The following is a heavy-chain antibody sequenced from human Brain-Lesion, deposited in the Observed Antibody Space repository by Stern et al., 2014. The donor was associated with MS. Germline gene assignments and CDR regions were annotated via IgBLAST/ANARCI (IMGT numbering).Heavy chain of an antibody. D-gene: IGHD3-3*01. CDR3: ARVYNTIYGIVTQRGSGMDV. Sequence: EVQLVESGGGLVQPGGSLTISCTAAGFTFGHYWMTWVRQVPGKGLEWVANIKEDGTEKNYVDSVKGRFTISRDNARNSLYLQMNSLRVEDTALYYCARVYNTIYGIVTQRGSGMDVWGQGTTVIVSS. CDR2: IKEDGTEK. J-gene: IGHJ6*02. CDR1: GFTFGHYW. V-gene: IGHV3-7*01.